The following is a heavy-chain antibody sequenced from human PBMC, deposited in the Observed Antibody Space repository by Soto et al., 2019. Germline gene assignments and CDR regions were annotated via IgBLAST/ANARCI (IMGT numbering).Heavy chain of an antibody. CDR1: GYTFITYS. J-gene: IGHJ4*02. CDR3: ARGIIVGGWYPYYFDY. V-gene: IGHV1-3*01. D-gene: IGHD6-19*01. Sequence: ASVKVSCKASGYTFITYSMHWVRQAPGQRLEWMGWINAGNGNTKYSQKFQGRVSITRDTSASTAYMELSSLRSEDTAVYYCARGIIVGGWYPYYFDYWGQGTLVTVSS. CDR2: INAGNGNT.